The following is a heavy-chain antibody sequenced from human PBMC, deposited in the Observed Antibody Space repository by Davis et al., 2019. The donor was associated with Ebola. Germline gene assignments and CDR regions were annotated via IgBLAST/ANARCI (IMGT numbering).Heavy chain of an antibody. D-gene: IGHD1-1*01. J-gene: IGHJ4*02. CDR2: INPNSGGT. CDR1: GYTLTSYY. Sequence: ASVKVSCKASGYTLTSYYIHWVRQAPGHGLEWMGWINPNSGGTNYAQKFQGRVTMTRDTSISTVYMEMSTVRSDDTAVYYCARETRTTVLDYWGQGTLVTVSS. CDR3: ARETRTTVLDY. V-gene: IGHV1-2*02.